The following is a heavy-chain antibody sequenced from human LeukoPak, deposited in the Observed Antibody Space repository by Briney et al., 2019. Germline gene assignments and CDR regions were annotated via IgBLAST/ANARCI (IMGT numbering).Heavy chain of an antibody. V-gene: IGHV1-2*02. CDR1: GYTFTSYY. CDR2: INPNSGGT. Sequence: GASVKVSCKASGYTFTSYYMHWVRQAPGQGLEWMGWINPNSGGTNYAQKFQGRVTMTRDTSISTAYMELSRLRSDDTAVYYCARVGGYCSSTSCPDWFYPWGQGTLVTVSS. J-gene: IGHJ5*02. CDR3: ARVGGYCSSTSCPDWFYP. D-gene: IGHD2-2*01.